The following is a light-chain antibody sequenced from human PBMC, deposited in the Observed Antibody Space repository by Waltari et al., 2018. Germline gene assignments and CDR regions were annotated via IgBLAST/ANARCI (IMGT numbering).Light chain of an antibody. CDR3: QQYYAVPPT. CDR2: WAS. Sequence: DIVMTQSPDSLAVSLDERASITCKSDQSVSYSSNNKNYLAWYRQKPGQPPQLLISWASTREFGVPDRFSGSGSGTDFTLTISSLQAEDVAVYYCQQYYAVPPTFGPGTKVEIK. J-gene: IGKJ1*01. V-gene: IGKV4-1*01. CDR1: QSVSYSSNNKNY.